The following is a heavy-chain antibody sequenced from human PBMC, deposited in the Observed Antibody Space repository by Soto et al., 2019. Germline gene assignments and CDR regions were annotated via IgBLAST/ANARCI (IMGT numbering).Heavy chain of an antibody. CDR1: GGAISGYY. CDR3: ARGQRFSDWFDP. Sequence: QVQLQESGPGLVKPSETLSLSCTVSGGAISGYYWTWIRQPAGKGLEWIGRIYSSGSTKYNPSLQRRVTVSLGTSKNQFSLRQTSVTAADTAVYYCARGQRFSDWFDPWGQGTLVTVSS. V-gene: IGHV4-4*07. J-gene: IGHJ5*02. D-gene: IGHD3-3*01. CDR2: IYSSGST.